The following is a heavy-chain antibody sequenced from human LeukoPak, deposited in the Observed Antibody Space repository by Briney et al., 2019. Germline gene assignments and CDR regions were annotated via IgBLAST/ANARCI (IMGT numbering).Heavy chain of an antibody. Sequence: SETLSLTCTVPGGSISSYYWSWIRQPAGKGLEWIGRIYSSGSTNYNPSLKSRVTMSVDTSKNQFSLKLSSVTAADTAVYYCARFNGYCSSTSCYQYVDYWGQGTLVTVSS. J-gene: IGHJ4*02. V-gene: IGHV4-4*07. CDR1: GGSISSYY. D-gene: IGHD2-2*03. CDR2: IYSSGST. CDR3: ARFNGYCSSTSCYQYVDY.